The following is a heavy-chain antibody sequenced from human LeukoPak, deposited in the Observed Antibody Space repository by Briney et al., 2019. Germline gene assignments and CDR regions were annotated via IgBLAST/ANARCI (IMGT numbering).Heavy chain of an antibody. Sequence: PSQSLSLTCAVAGGSISGYYWSWIRQPPGKGLEWVGYIYFSGSTNYNPYLKSRVIISVDTSTNQFSLRLSSVTAADSALYFCARHICGASVAFDIWGQGTMVTISS. D-gene: IGHD3-9*01. CDR2: IYFSGST. CDR3: ARHICGASVAFDI. CDR1: GGSISGYY. V-gene: IGHV4-59*08. J-gene: IGHJ3*02.